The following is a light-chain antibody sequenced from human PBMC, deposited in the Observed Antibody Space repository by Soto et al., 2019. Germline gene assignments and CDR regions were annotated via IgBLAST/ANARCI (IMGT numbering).Light chain of an antibody. J-gene: IGKJ5*01. CDR3: QQRSNWPPIT. Sequence: EIVLTQSPATLSLSPGERATLSCRASQSVSSKLAWYQQKPGQAPRLLIYGASNRATGIPARFSGSGSGTDFTLTISSLEPEDFAVYYCQQRSNWPPITFGQGTRLEIK. CDR1: QSVSSK. V-gene: IGKV3-11*01. CDR2: GAS.